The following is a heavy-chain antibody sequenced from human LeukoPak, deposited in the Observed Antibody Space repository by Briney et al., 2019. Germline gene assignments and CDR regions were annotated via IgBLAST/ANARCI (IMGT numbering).Heavy chain of an antibody. CDR1: GYTFTSYG. V-gene: IGHV1-18*01. D-gene: IGHD3-9*01. CDR3: VKDWHILTGRNCFDP. J-gene: IGHJ5*02. CDR2: ISAYNGDT. Sequence: ASVKVSCKASGYTFTSYGISWVRQAPGQGLEWMGWISAYNGDTNYAQKFQGRLAMSTDTSTSTAYMELRSLRFGDTAIYYCVKDWHILTGRNCFDPWGQGTLVTVSS.